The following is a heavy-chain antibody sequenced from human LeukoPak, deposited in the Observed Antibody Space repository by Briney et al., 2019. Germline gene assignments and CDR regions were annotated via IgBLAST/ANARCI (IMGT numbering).Heavy chain of an antibody. D-gene: IGHD3-9*01. CDR1: GYTFTGYY. CDR2: INPNSGGT. CDR3: ATVRYFDWALDY. Sequence: ASVKVSCKASGYTFTGYYMHWVRQAPGQGLEWMGWINPNSGGTNYAQKFQGRVTMTRDTSIGTAYMELSRLRSDDTAVYYCATVRYFDWALDYWGQGTLVTVSS. J-gene: IGHJ4*02. V-gene: IGHV1-2*02.